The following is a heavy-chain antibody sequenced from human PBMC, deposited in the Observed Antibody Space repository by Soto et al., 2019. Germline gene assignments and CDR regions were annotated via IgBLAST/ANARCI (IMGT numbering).Heavy chain of an antibody. CDR3: ARGISSSPGGVRFDP. J-gene: IGHJ5*02. D-gene: IGHD6-6*01. V-gene: IGHV4-59*01. CDR1: GGSISSYY. Sequence: PSETLSLTCTVSGGSISSYYWSWIRQPPGKGLEWIGYIYYSGSTNYNPSLKSRVTISVDTSKNQFSLKLSSVTAADTAVYYCARGISSSPGGVRFDPWGQGTLVTVSS. CDR2: IYYSGST.